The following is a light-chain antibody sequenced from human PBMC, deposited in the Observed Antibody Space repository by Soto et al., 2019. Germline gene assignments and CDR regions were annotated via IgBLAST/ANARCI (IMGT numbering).Light chain of an antibody. J-gene: IGLJ2*01. CDR1: SSNIGAGYD. V-gene: IGLV1-40*01. CDR2: GNN. Sequence: QSVLTQPPSVSGAPGQRVTISCTGSSSNIGAGYDVHWYQQLPGTAPKLLIFGNNNRPSGVPDRFSGSKSGSSASLAIIGLQAEDEADYYCQSYDRSLNGEGVFGGGTKLTVL. CDR3: QSYDRSLNGEGV.